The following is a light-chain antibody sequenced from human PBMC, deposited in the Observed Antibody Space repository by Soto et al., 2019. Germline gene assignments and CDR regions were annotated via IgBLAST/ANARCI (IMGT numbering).Light chain of an antibody. CDR1: QTIGSN. CDR2: GAS. J-gene: IGKJ4*02. Sequence: SPTPLCVPAGAIAAPFCRASQTIGSNLAWYQHKPGQAPRLLFYGASNRDTGIPARFTGSGSETEFTLTISSLQSEDFAAYSCQQYDSWTPTFGGGTKVDIK. V-gene: IGKV3-15*01. CDR3: QQYDSWTPT.